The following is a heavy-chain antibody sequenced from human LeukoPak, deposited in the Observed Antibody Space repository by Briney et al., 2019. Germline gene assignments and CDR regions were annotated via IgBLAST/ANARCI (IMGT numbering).Heavy chain of an antibody. D-gene: IGHD3-10*01. CDR3: AKGLLWFGELLGALDY. J-gene: IGHJ4*02. CDR2: ISGSGGST. V-gene: IGHV3-23*01. Sequence: GGSLRLSCAASGFTFSSYAMSWVRQAPGEGLEWVSAISGSGGSTYYADSVKGRFTISRDNSKNTLYLQMNSLRAEDTAVYYCAKGLLWFGELLGALDYWGQGTLVTVSS. CDR1: GFTFSSYA.